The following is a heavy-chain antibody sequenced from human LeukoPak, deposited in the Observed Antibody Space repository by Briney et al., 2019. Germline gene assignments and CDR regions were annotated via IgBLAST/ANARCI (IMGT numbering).Heavy chain of an antibody. Sequence: SVKVSRKASGGTFSSYAISWVRQAPGQGLEWMGRIIPILGIANYAQKFQGRVTITADKSTSTAYMELSSLRSEDTAVYYCAGGGVVPAARNWFDPWGQGTLVTVSS. V-gene: IGHV1-69*04. D-gene: IGHD2-2*01. CDR3: AGGGVVPAARNWFDP. CDR1: GGTFSSYA. J-gene: IGHJ5*02. CDR2: IIPILGIA.